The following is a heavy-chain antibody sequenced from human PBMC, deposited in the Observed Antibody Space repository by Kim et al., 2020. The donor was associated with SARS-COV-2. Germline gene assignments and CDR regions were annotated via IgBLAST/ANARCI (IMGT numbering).Heavy chain of an antibody. J-gene: IGHJ3*02. CDR1: GGSISSYY. V-gene: IGHV4-59*08. CDR3: ARHYYDSDDAFDI. CDR2: IYYSGST. Sequence: SETLSPTCTVSGGSISSYYWSWIRQPPGKGLEWIGYIYYSGSTNYNPSLKSRVTISVDTSKNQFSLKLSSVTAADTAVYYCARHYYDSDDAFDIWGQGTMVTVSS. D-gene: IGHD3-22*01.